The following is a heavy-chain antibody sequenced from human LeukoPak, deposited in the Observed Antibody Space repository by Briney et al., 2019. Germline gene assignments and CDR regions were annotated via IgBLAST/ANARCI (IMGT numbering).Heavy chain of an antibody. Sequence: PSETLSLTCTVSGGSINSYYWSWIRQPPGKGLEWIGYIYYSGSTNYNPSLKSRVTISVDTSKDQFSLKLSSVTAADTAVYYCASYGDPDYYYYYMDVWGKGTTVTVSS. V-gene: IGHV4-59*08. J-gene: IGHJ6*03. D-gene: IGHD4-17*01. CDR2: IYYSGST. CDR1: GGSINSYY. CDR3: ASYGDPDYYYYYMDV.